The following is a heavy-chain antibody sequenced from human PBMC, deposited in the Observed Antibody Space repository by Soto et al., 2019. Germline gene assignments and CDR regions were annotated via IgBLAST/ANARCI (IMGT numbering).Heavy chain of an antibody. J-gene: IGHJ5*02. Sequence: SVKVSCKASGGTFSSYAISWVRQAPGQGLEWMGGIIPIFGTANYAQKFQGRVTITADESTGTAYMELSSLRSEDTAVYYCARERNYDSSGYYHNWFDPWGQGTLVTVSS. V-gene: IGHV1-69*13. CDR3: ARERNYDSSGYYHNWFDP. CDR2: IIPIFGTA. D-gene: IGHD3-22*01. CDR1: GGTFSSYA.